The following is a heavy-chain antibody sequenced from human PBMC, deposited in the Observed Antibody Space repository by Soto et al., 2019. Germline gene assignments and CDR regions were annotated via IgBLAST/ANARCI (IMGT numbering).Heavy chain of an antibody. V-gene: IGHV3-30*03. CDR3: ATDLGAGVTTGDY. CDR2: ISYDGSNK. J-gene: IGHJ4*02. D-gene: IGHD4-17*01. CDR1: GFTFSSYG. Sequence: QVQLVESGGGVVQPGRSLRLSCAASGFTFSSYGMHWVRQAPGKGLEWVAVISYDGSNKYYADSVKGRFTISRDNSKNTLYLQMNSLRAEDTAVYYCATDLGAGVTTGDYWGQGTLVTVSS.